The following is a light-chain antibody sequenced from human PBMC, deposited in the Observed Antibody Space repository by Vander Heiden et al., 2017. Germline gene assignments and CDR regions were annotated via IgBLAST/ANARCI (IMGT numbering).Light chain of an antibody. V-gene: IGKV1-39*01. J-gene: IGKJ3*01. CDR2: VAS. Sequence: IQFPHSPSSLSALMGDRVTIPGRVSETIRVILIWYHQIPGKPPKLLIYVASTLTSGVPSRFAGSRSGSNYSITISGLLPEDLGTYFCQQIFCVPFTFGPGTTVD. CDR1: ETIRVI. CDR3: QQIFCVPFT.